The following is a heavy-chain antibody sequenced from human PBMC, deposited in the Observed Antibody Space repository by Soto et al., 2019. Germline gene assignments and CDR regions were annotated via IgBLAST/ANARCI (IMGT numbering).Heavy chain of an antibody. D-gene: IGHD2-15*01. CDR2: ISYDGSNK. Sequence: GGSLRLSCAASGFTFSSYAMHWVRQAPGKGLEWVAVISYDGSNKYYADSVKGRFTISRDNSKNTLYLQMNSLRAEDTAVYYCARDGAGIIELRHYYYGMDVWGQGTTVTVS. V-gene: IGHV3-30-3*01. CDR1: GFTFSSYA. J-gene: IGHJ6*02. CDR3: ARDGAGIIELRHYYYGMDV.